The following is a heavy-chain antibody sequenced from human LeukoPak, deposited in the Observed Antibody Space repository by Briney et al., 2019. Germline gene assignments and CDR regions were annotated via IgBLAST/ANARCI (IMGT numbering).Heavy chain of an antibody. D-gene: IGHD3-10*01. CDR3: ARGRGSLTY. J-gene: IGHJ4*02. CDR2: FYYPRSH. Sequence: SEALSLTCTVSGGSLSLYYWSWIRQPPGKGLEWIGYFYYPRSHKYNPSLERRVTISVDMYRNQFSLNLTSVTAADTAVYYCARGRGSLTYWGQGTLATVSS. V-gene: IGHV4-59*01. CDR1: GGSLSLYY.